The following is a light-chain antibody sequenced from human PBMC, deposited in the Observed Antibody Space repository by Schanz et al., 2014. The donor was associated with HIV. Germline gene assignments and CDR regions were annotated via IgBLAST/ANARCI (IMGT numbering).Light chain of an antibody. J-gene: IGKJ1*01. CDR3: QQYSASPRT. CDR1: QSISIN. CDR2: GAS. Sequence: EIVLTQSPATLSVPPGERVTLSCRASQSISINLAWYQQKSGQAPRLLIYGASNRATGIPARFSGSGSGTDFTLTISSLEPEDFAVYSCQQYSASPRTFGQGTRLEIK. V-gene: IGKV3D-11*03.